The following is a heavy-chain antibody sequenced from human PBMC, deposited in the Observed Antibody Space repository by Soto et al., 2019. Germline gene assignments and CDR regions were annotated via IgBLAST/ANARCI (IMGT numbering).Heavy chain of an antibody. CDR2: IRSSDNII. D-gene: IGHD3-22*01. J-gene: IGHJ4*02. V-gene: IGHV3-11*01. Sequence: PGGSLRLSCAASGFIFSDYYMSWIRQAPGKGLEWISYIRSSDNIIYYADSVKGRFTISRDNAKNSLYLQMNSLRAEDTAVYYCARDRGYYDSSGYFDYWGQGTLVTVSP. CDR1: GFIFSDYY. CDR3: ARDRGYYDSSGYFDY.